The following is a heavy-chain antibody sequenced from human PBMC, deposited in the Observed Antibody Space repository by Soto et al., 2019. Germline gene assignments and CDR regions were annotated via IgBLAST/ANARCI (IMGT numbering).Heavy chain of an antibody. CDR2: IIPIPGTA. D-gene: IGHD2-2*01. CDR1: GGTFGSYA. V-gene: IGHV1-69*01. CDR3: ARSQGSSTSLEIYYYYYYSMDV. Sequence: QVQLVQSGAEVKKPGSSVKVSCKASGGTFGSYAISWVRQAPGQGLEWMGGIIPIPGTANYAQKLQGRVTIAADESTSTAYMELSSLRSEDTAVYYCARSQGSSTSLEIYYYYYYSMDVWGQWTTVTVSS. J-gene: IGHJ6*02.